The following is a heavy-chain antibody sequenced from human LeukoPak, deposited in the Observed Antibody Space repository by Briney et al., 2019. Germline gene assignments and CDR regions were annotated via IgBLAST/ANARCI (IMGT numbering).Heavy chain of an antibody. J-gene: IGHJ4*02. Sequence: GGSLRLSCAASGFTFSSYAMNWVRQAPEKGLEWVSAISGSGGSTYYADSVKGRFTISRDNSKNTLYLQMNSLRAEDTAVYYCAKDDDSSGFDYWGQGTLVTVSS. CDR2: ISGSGGST. CDR3: AKDDDSSGFDY. V-gene: IGHV3-23*01. D-gene: IGHD3-22*01. CDR1: GFTFSSYA.